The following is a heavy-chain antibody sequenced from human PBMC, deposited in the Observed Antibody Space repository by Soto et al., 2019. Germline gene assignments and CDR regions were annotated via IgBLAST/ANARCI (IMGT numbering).Heavy chain of an antibody. D-gene: IGHD3-3*01. Sequence: EVQLLESGGGLVQPGGSLRLSCAASGSTFSSYAMSWVRQAPGKGLEWVSAISGSGGSTYYADSVKGRFTISRDNSKNTLYLQMNSLRAEDTAVYYCAKARGSFLGHYYYGMDVWGQGTTVTVSS. CDR2: ISGSGGST. J-gene: IGHJ6*02. CDR1: GSTFSSYA. CDR3: AKARGSFLGHYYYGMDV. V-gene: IGHV3-23*01.